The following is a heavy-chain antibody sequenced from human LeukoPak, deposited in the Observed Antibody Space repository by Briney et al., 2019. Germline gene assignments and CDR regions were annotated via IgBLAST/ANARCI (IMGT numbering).Heavy chain of an antibody. CDR3: ATQSITLVVVISPFDY. J-gene: IGHJ4*02. CDR2: IQDDSATK. Sequence: GGSLRLSCAASGFPIHWVRQAPGKGLEWVALIQDDSATKNYADSVRVRFTISRDNSNSTVYLQMNSLKPDDTAVYYYATQSITLVVVISPFDYWGQRTLVTVSS. D-gene: IGHD3-22*01. V-gene: IGHV3-30*02. CDR1: GFP.